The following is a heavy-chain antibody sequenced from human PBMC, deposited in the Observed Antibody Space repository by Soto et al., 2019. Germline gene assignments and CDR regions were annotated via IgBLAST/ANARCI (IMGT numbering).Heavy chain of an antibody. CDR1: GYTFTSYG. Sequence: GASVKVSCKASGYTFTSYGISWVRQAPGQGLEWMGWISAYNGNTNYAQKLQGRVTMTTDTSTSTAYMELRSLRSDDTAVYYCARDPGYCSSTSRNTCYNWFDPWGQGTLVTVSS. CDR2: ISAYNGNT. D-gene: IGHD2-2*03. J-gene: IGHJ5*02. CDR3: ARDPGYCSSTSRNTCYNWFDP. V-gene: IGHV1-18*01.